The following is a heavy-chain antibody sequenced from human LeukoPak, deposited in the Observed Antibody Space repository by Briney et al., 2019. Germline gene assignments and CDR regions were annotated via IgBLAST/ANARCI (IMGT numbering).Heavy chain of an antibody. Sequence: ASVKVSCKVSGYTLTELSMHWVRQAPGKGLGWMGGFDPEDGETIYAQKFQGRVTMTEDTSTDTAYMELSSLRSEDTAVYYCATATTRIAAAGLVYWGQGTLVTVSS. CDR2: FDPEDGET. J-gene: IGHJ4*02. V-gene: IGHV1-24*01. CDR3: ATATTRIAAAGLVY. CDR1: GYTLTELS. D-gene: IGHD6-13*01.